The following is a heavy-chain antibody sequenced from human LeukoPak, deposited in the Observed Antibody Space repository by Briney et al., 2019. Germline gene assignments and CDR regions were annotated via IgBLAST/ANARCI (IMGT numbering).Heavy chain of an antibody. CDR1: GDSVSSNSAA. CDR2: TYYRSKLYN. Sequence: SQTLSLTCALSGDSVSSNSAAWNWIRQSPSRGLEWLERTYYRSKLYNDYAVSVKSRITINPDTSKHQFSLQLNSVTPEDTAVYYCAREVDTAMAAFDYWGQGTLVTVSS. J-gene: IGHJ4*02. CDR3: AREVDTAMAAFDY. D-gene: IGHD5-18*01. V-gene: IGHV6-1*01.